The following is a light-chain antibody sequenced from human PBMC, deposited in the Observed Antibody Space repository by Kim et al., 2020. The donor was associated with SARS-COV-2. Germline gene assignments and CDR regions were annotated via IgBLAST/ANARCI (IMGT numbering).Light chain of an antibody. J-gene: IGLJ3*02. Sequence: GQRCPFDCYGTSSIRGAHSVSWYRRLPGTAPKLLLHSHSERPSGVPDRFSGSRSGTSASLAISGLQSDDEADYYCATWDDTLNGWVFGGGTQLTVL. V-gene: IGLV1-44*01. CDR1: SSIRGAHS. CDR3: ATWDDTLNGWV. CDR2: SHS.